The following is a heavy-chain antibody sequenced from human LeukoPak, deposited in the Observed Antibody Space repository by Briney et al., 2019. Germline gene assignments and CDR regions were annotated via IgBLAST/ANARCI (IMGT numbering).Heavy chain of an antibody. D-gene: IGHD1-14*01. CDR2: XXXXXXXX. Sequence: AGGXXRLSCAASGFTFSSYXXXXVRQAPXXXXXXXSGXXXXXXXXXXXXXXXXXXXXXRXNSRNTLYLQMDSLRADDTAVYYCAKGRGNPYYFDYWGQGLLVTVSS. J-gene: IGHJ4*01. CDR3: AKGRGNPYYFDY. CDR1: GFTFSSYX. V-gene: IGHV3-23*01.